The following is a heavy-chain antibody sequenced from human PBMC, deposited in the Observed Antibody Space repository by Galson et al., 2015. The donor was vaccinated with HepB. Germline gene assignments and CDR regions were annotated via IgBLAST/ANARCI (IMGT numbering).Heavy chain of an antibody. Sequence: SLRLSCAASGFTFSSYAMSWVRRAPGKGLEWVSAISGSGGSTYYADSVKGRFTISRDNSKNTLYLQMNSLRAEDTAVYYCAKDHYYDSSGYYYWGQGTLVTVSS. J-gene: IGHJ4*02. CDR3: AKDHYYDSSGYYY. V-gene: IGHV3-23*01. D-gene: IGHD3-22*01. CDR2: ISGSGGST. CDR1: GFTFSSYA.